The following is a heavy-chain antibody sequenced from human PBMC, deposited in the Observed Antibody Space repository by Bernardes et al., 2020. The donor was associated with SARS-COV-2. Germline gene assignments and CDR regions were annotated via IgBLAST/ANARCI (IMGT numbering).Heavy chain of an antibody. D-gene: IGHD5-18*01. J-gene: IGHJ4*02. V-gene: IGHV3-30-3*01. CDR1: GFTFSSYA. CDR3: ARAEGGYSYGDY. Sequence: WGSLRLSCAASGFTFSSYAMHWVRQAPGKGLEWVAVISYDGSNKYYADSVKGRFTISRDNSINTLFLQMNSLRAEDTAVFYCARAEGGYSYGDYWGQETLVIVSS. CDR2: ISYDGSNK.